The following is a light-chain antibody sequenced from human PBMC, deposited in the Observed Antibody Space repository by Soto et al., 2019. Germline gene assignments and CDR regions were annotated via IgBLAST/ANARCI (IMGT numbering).Light chain of an antibody. CDR1: NSNIGSNT. V-gene: IGLV1-44*01. J-gene: IGLJ3*02. CDR3: AAWDDSLTGWV. Sequence: QAVVTQPPSASGTPGQRVIISCSGGNSNIGSNTVNWYQQLPGTAPKLLISSNNQRPSGVPDRFSGSKSGTSASLAISGLQSEDEADYYCAAWDDSLTGWVFGGGTKVTVL. CDR2: SNN.